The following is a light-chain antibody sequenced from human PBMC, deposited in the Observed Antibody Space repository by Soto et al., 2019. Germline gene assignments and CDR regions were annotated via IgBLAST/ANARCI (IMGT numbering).Light chain of an antibody. V-gene: IGLV2-23*02. CDR2: EVN. CDR1: SSDVGSYDL. J-gene: IGLJ1*01. CDR3: CSYAGSSTFLDV. Sequence: QSVLTQPASVSGSPGQSITITCTGTSSDVGSYDLVSWYQQHPGKAPKFMIYEVNKRPSGVSDRFSGSKSGNTASLTISGLQAEDEADYHCCSYAGSSTFLDVFGTGTKLTVL.